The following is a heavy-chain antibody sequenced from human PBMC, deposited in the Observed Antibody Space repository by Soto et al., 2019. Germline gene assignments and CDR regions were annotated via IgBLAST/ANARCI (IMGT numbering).Heavy chain of an antibody. CDR1: GFTLSSHA. CDR2: ILSDGSNK. V-gene: IGHV3-30-3*01. J-gene: IGHJ4*02. CDR3: ARDDEGGSDCDLGY. Sequence: QVQLVESGGGVVQPGRSLRLSCAVSGFTLSSHAMHWVRQAPGKGLEWVALILSDGSNKYYADSVKGRFTTSRDNFKNTMYLQMNSLSVEDTAVYYCARDDEGGSDCDLGYWGQGALVTVSS. D-gene: IGHD1-26*01.